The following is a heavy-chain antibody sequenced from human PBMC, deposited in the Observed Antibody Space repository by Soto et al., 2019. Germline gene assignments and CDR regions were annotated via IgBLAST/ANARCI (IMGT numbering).Heavy chain of an antibody. CDR1: GYTFTSYA. V-gene: IGHV1-3*01. D-gene: IGHD6-25*01. Sequence: ASVKVSCKASGYTFTSYAMHWVRQAPGQRLEWMGWINAGNGNTKYSQKFQGRVTITRDTSASTAYMELSSLRSEDTAVYYCARGGAADSLPFYYYYYMDVWGKGTTVTVSS. CDR3: ARGGAADSLPFYYYYYMDV. J-gene: IGHJ6*03. CDR2: INAGNGNT.